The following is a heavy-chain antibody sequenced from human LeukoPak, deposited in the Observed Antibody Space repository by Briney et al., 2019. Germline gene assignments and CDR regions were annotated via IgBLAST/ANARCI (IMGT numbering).Heavy chain of an antibody. CDR2: IQNDGGDK. V-gene: IGHV3-30*02. CDR3: AREGGRAAAGRFDY. Sequence: GGSLRLSCAASGINFRSSGMHWVSQAPGKGLEWVTFIQNDGGDKSYAASVKGRFTISRDNSKNTVYLHMNSLRADDTALYYCAREGGRAAAGRFDYWGQGTLVTVSS. D-gene: IGHD6-13*01. CDR1: GINFRSSG. J-gene: IGHJ4*02.